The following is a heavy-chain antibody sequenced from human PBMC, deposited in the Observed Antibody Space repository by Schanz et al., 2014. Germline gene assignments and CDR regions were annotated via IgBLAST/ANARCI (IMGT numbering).Heavy chain of an antibody. D-gene: IGHD3-3*01. V-gene: IGHV1-18*01. J-gene: IGHJ4*02. CDR2: ISVYNHNK. CDR3: ARDRRFVDRDDLYYFDT. CDR1: GYIFINSG. Sequence: GPGVKKPGATVKVSCKASGYIFINSGISWVRQAPGQGLEWMGWISVYNHNKEYDQKFQGRVTMTTDTSTSTAYMALTDLRSDDTAVYYCARDRRFVDRDDLYYFDTWGQGTLVTVSS.